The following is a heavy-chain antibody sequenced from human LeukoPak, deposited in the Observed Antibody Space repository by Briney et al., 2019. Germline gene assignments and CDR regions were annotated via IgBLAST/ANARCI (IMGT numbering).Heavy chain of an antibody. J-gene: IGHJ4*02. D-gene: IGHD6-13*01. CDR3: ARGARRIAAAADFDY. CDR2: IYYSGST. V-gene: IGHV4-59*01. CDR1: GGSISSYY. Sequence: SETLSLTCTVSGGSISSYYWSWIRQPPGKGLEWIGYIYYSGSTNYNPSLKSRVTISVDTSKNQFSLKLSSVTAADTAVYYCARGARRIAAAADFDYWGQGTLVTVSS.